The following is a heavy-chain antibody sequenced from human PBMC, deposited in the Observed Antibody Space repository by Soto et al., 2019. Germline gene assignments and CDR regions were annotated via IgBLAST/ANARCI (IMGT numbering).Heavy chain of an antibody. J-gene: IGHJ6*02. CDR3: ARDLSPYYDFWSGYYASYYYGMDV. Sequence: GASVKVSCKTSGYTCTGYYMHWVRQAPGQGLEWMGWINPNSGGTNYAQKFQGRVTMTRDTSISTAYMELSRLRSDDTAVYYCARDLSPYYDFWSGYYASYYYGMDVWGQGTTVTVSS. CDR1: GYTCTGYY. D-gene: IGHD3-3*01. CDR2: INPNSGGT. V-gene: IGHV1-2*02.